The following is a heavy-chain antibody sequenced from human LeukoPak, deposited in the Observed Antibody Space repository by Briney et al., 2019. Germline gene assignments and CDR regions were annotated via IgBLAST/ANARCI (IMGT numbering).Heavy chain of an antibody. J-gene: IGHJ6*04. CDR3: AELGITMIGGV. D-gene: IGHD3-10*02. CDR1: GFTFSDYY. V-gene: IGHV3-11*04. CDR2: ISTIGSTI. Sequence: GGSLRLSCTTSGFTFSDYYMSWIRQAPGKGLEWVSYISTIGSTINYADSVKGRFTISRDNAKKSLYLQMNSLRAEDTAVYYCAELGITMIGGVWGKGTTVTISS.